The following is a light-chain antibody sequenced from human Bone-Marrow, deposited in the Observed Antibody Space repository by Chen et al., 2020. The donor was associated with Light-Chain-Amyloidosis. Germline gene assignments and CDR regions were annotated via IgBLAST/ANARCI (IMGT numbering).Light chain of an antibody. CDR2: EAN. CDR3: RSYQGSSQGV. V-gene: IGLV6-57*01. J-gene: IGLJ3*02. CDR1: SGSIATNY. Sequence: NFMLTQPHSVSEAPGKTVIISCNRSSGSIATNYVQLYQQRPGSSPTTVISEANQLPSGVPARFSGSIDRSSNSASLTISGLKTEDEADYCCRSYQGSSQGVFAGGSKLTFL.